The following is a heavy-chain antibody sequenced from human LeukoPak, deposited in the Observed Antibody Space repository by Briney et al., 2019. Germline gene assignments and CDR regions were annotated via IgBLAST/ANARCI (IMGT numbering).Heavy chain of an antibody. D-gene: IGHD1-1*01. J-gene: IGHJ3*02. CDR1: GXRFTTYW. CDR2: IQPADSQT. Sequence: GASLKISCMGSGXRFTTYWIDWVRQVPGKGLEWMGLIQPADSQTRYNPSFQGQVTLSDDKSINTAYLQWSSLRPSDTAIYYCARRLRTGGFDIWGQGTEVTVSS. CDR3: ARRLRTGGFDI. V-gene: IGHV5-51*01.